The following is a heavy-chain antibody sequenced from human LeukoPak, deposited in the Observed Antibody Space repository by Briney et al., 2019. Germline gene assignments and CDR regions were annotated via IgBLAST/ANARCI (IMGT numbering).Heavy chain of an antibody. CDR2: INPNSGGT. D-gene: IGHD2-2*01. J-gene: IGHJ5*02. Sequence: ASVKVSYKASGYTFTGYYMHWVRQAPGQGLEWMGWINPNSGGTNYAQKFQGRVTMTRDTSISTAYMELSRLRSDDTAVYYCARVRRGYCSSTSCYWYGPNWFDPWGQGTLVTVSS. CDR1: GYTFTGYY. V-gene: IGHV1-2*02. CDR3: ARVRRGYCSSTSCYWYGPNWFDP.